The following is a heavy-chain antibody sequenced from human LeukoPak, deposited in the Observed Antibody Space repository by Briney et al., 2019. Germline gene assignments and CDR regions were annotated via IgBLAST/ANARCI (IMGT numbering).Heavy chain of an antibody. CDR1: GFTFSSYG. J-gene: IGHJ4*02. D-gene: IGHD3-22*01. CDR3: AKSSGYYPEY. V-gene: IGHV3-33*06. CDR2: IWYDGSNK. Sequence: GGSLRLSCAASGFTFSSYGMHWVRQAPGKGLEWVALIWYDGSNKYYADSVKGRFTISRDNSKNTLYLQMNGLRAEDTAVYYCAKSSGYYPEYWGQGTLVTVSS.